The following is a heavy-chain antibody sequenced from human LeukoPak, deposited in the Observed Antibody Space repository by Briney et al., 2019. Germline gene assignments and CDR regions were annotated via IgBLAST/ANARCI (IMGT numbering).Heavy chain of an antibody. J-gene: IGHJ2*01. CDR1: GFTFTSSA. V-gene: IGHV1-58*02. Sequence: SVKVPCKASGFTFTSSAMQWVRQARGQRLEWIGWIVVGSGNTNYAQKFQERVTITRDMSTSTAYMELSSLRSEDTAVYYCAASDYGGNWYFDLWGRGTLVTVSS. CDR2: IVVGSGNT. CDR3: AASDYGGNWYFDL. D-gene: IGHD4-23*01.